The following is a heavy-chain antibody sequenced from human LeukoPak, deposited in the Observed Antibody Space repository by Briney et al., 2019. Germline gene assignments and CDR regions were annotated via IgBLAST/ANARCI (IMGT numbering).Heavy chain of an antibody. CDR3: ARHFSGSYYNGVDWFDP. CDR2: INHSGST. Sequence: PSETLSLTCAVYGGSFSGYYWSWIRQPPGKGLEWIGEINHSGSTYYNPSLKSRVTISVDTSKNQFSLKLSSVTAADTAVYYCARHFSGSYYNGVDWFDPWGQGTLVTVSS. V-gene: IGHV4-34*01. CDR1: GGSFSGYY. D-gene: IGHD3-10*01. J-gene: IGHJ5*02.